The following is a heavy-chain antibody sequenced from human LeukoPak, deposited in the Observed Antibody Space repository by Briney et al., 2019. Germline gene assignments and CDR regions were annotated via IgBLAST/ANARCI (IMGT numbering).Heavy chain of an antibody. Sequence: GGSLRLSCAASGFTFDDYAMHWVRQAPGKGLEWVSGISWNSGSIGYADSVKGRFTISRDNAKNSLYLQMNSLRAEDTVLYYCAKDRGSGSYSYRYFDYWGQGTLVTVSS. J-gene: IGHJ4*02. CDR3: AKDRGSGSYSYRYFDY. CDR1: GFTFDDYA. V-gene: IGHV3-9*01. D-gene: IGHD3-10*01. CDR2: ISWNSGSI.